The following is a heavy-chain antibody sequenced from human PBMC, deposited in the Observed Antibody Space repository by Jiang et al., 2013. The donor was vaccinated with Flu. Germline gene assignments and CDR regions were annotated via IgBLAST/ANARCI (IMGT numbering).Heavy chain of an antibody. CDR3: ARDVLLWFGELLVYNWFDP. D-gene: IGHD3-10*01. V-gene: IGHV6-1*01. Sequence: QTLSLTCAISGDSVSSNSAAWNWIRQSPSRGLEWLGRTYYRSKWYNDYAVSVKSRITINPDTSKNQFSLQLNSVTPEDTAVYYCARDVLLWFGELLVYNWFDPWGQGTLVTVSS. CDR1: GDSVSSNSAA. CDR2: TYYRSKWYN. J-gene: IGHJ5*02.